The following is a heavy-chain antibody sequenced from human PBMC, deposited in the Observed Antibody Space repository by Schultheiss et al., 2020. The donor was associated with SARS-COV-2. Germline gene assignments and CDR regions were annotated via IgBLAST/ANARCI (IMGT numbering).Heavy chain of an antibody. CDR3: AHRQLVPTFVDY. J-gene: IGHJ4*02. V-gene: IGHV2-5*08. Sequence: SGPTLVKPTQTLTLTCTFSGFSLSTSGMCVSWIRQPPGKALEWLALIYWDDDKRYSPSLKSRLTITKDTSKSQVVLTMTNMDPVDTATYYCAHRQLVPTFVDYWGQGTLVTVSS. CDR2: IYWDDDK. D-gene: IGHD6-13*01. CDR1: GFSLSTSGMC.